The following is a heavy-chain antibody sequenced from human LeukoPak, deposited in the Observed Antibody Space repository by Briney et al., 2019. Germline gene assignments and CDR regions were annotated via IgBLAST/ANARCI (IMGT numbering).Heavy chain of an antibody. D-gene: IGHD5-24*01. Sequence: SETLSLTCTVSGGSIRSYYWSWIRQPPGKGLQWIGFIYYTGSTHYNPSLKSGVTISVDTSKNQFSLKLSSVTAADTAVYYCARQINYYYGMDVWGQGTTVTVSS. V-gene: IGHV4-59*01. CDR2: IYYTGST. J-gene: IGHJ6*02. CDR1: GGSIRSYY. CDR3: ARQINYYYGMDV.